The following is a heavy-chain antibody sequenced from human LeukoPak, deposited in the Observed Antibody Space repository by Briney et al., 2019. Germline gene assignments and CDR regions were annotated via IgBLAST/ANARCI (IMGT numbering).Heavy chain of an antibody. D-gene: IGHD3-22*01. CDR3: ARSYYYDSSGYYYYGDAFGI. CDR2: IIPMFDTA. Sequence: ASVKVSCKASGYTFTSYYMHWVRQAPGQGLEWMGGIIPMFDTADFAQKLQGRVTMTTDTSTSTAYMELRSLRSDDTAVYYCARSYYYDSSGYYYYGDAFGIWGQGTMVTVSS. CDR1: GYTFTSYY. V-gene: IGHV1-46*01. J-gene: IGHJ3*02.